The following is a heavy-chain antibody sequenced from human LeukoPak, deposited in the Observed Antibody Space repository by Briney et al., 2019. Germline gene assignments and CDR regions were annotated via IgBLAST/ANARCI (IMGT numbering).Heavy chain of an antibody. D-gene: IGHD2-8*01. CDR2: INWNGGST. Sequence: GGSLRLSCAASGFTFGDYGMRWVRQAAGKGLEWVSGINWNGGSTGYADSVKSRSTISRDNAKNSLYLQMNSLRVEDTALYYCARGFCTNGVCYLFDCWGQGTLVTVSS. CDR1: GFTFGDYG. V-gene: IGHV3-20*04. J-gene: IGHJ4*02. CDR3: ARGFCTNGVCYLFDC.